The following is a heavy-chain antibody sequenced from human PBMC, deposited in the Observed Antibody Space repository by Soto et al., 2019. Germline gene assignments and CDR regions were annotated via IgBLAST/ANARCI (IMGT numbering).Heavy chain of an antibody. V-gene: IGHV3-7*03. D-gene: IGHD3-3*01. J-gene: IGHJ5*02. Sequence: PGGSLRLSCAASGFTFSSYWMSWVRQAPGKGLEWVANIKQDGSEKYYVDSVKGRFTISRDDSKSIAYLQMNSLKTEDTAVYYSTSDHYDVWSGYWGLDWFDPWGQGTLVTVSS. CDR2: IKQDGSEK. CDR1: GFTFSSYW. CDR3: TSDHYDVWSGYWGLDWFDP.